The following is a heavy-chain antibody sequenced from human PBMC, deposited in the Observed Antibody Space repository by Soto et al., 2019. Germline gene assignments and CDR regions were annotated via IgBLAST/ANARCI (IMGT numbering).Heavy chain of an antibody. V-gene: IGHV3-64D*06. CDR1: GFTFSSYA. D-gene: IGHD3-10*01. CDR3: VKDLGGYYYGSGKYYYYGMDV. J-gene: IGHJ6*02. Sequence: EVQLVESGGGLVQPGGSLRLSCSASGFTFSSYAMHWVRQAPGKGLEYVSAISSNGGSTYYADSVKGRFTISRDNSKNTLYLQRSSLRAEDTAVYYCVKDLGGYYYGSGKYYYYGMDVWGQGTTVTVSS. CDR2: ISSNGGST.